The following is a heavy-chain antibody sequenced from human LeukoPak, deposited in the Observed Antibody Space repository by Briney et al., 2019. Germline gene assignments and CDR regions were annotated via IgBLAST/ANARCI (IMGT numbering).Heavy chain of an antibody. J-gene: IGHJ6*03. V-gene: IGHV4-4*07. CDR1: GGSISSYY. CDR2: IYTSGST. CDR3: ARDWIYYYGSGPNYYYYYYMDV. D-gene: IGHD3-10*01. Sequence: SETLSLTCTVSGGSISSYYWSWIRQPAGKGLEWIGCIYTSGSTNYNPSLKSRVTMSVDTSKNQFSLKLSSVTAADTAVYYCARDWIYYYGSGPNYYYYYYMDVWGKGTTVTISS.